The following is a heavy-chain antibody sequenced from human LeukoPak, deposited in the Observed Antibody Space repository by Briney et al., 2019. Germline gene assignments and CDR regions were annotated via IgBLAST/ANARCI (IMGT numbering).Heavy chain of an antibody. V-gene: IGHV1-3*01. J-gene: IGHJ4*02. Sequence: ASVNVSCKASGYTFTSYAMHWVRQAPGQGLEWMGWINAGNGNTKYSQKFQGRVTITRDTSASTAYMELSSLRSEDTAVYYCARDYSGSYYRNTFDYWGQGTLVTVSS. D-gene: IGHD1-26*01. CDR1: GYTFTSYA. CDR2: INAGNGNT. CDR3: ARDYSGSYYRNTFDY.